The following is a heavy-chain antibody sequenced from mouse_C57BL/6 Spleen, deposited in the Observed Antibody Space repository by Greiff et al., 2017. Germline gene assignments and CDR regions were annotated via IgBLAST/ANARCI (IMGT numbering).Heavy chain of an antibody. J-gene: IGHJ1*03. V-gene: IGHV14-4*01. Sequence: VQLQQSGAELVRPGASVKLSCTASGFNIKDDYMHWVKQRPEQGLEWIGWIDPENGDTEYASKFQGKATITADTSSNTAYLQLSSLTSEDTAVYYCTTESNYEYFDVWGTGTTVTVSS. D-gene: IGHD2-5*01. CDR1: GFNIKDDY. CDR3: TTESNYEYFDV. CDR2: IDPENGDT.